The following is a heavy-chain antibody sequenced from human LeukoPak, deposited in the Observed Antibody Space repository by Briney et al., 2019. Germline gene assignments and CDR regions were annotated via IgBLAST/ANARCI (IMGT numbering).Heavy chain of an antibody. J-gene: IGHJ6*03. CDR1: GGSFSGYY. Sequence: NPSETLSLTCAVYGGSFSGYYWSWIRQPPGKGLEWIGEINHSGSTNYNPSLKSRVTISVDTSKNQFSLKLSSVTAADTAVYYCARVGCSGGSCYRLRYYMDVWGKGTTVTVSS. V-gene: IGHV4-34*01. CDR2: INHSGST. CDR3: ARVGCSGGSCYRLRYYMDV. D-gene: IGHD2-15*01.